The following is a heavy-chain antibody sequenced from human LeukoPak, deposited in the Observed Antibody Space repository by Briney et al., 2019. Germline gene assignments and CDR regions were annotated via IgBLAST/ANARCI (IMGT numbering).Heavy chain of an antibody. D-gene: IGHD3-10*01. V-gene: IGHV3-30*02. CDR2: IWYDGSKT. CDR1: GFIFSNYG. CDR3: AKDTRYHGSGTYATAAFDI. J-gene: IGHJ3*02. Sequence: GGSLRLSCAASGFIFSNYGMHWVRQAPGKGPEWVAIIWYDGSKTYYADSVKGRFTISRDNSKSTLYAQMNSLRIEDAAVYYCAKDTRYHGSGTYATAAFDIWGQGTMVTVSS.